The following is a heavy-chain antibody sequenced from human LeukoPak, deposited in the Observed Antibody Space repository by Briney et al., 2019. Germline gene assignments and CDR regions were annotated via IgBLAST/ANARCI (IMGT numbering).Heavy chain of an antibody. J-gene: IGHJ4*02. V-gene: IGHV4-34*01. CDR2: INHRGST. CDR1: GGSFSGYY. Sequence: SETLSLTCAVYGGSFSGYYWSWIRQPPGRGLEWIGEINHRGSTNYNPSLKSRVTISVATSKNQFAVKLSSVTAADTAVYYCARSWMQLWFRAFDYWGQGTLVTVSS. CDR3: ARSWMQLWFRAFDY. D-gene: IGHD5-18*01.